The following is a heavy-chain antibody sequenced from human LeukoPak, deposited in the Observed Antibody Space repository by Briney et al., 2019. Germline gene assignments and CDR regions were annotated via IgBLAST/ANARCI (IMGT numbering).Heavy chain of an antibody. CDR2: IYYSGST. CDR1: GGSISSHY. V-gene: IGHV4-59*08. D-gene: IGHD1-26*01. Sequence: SETLSLTCTVSGGSISSHYWSWIRQPPGKGLEWIGYIYYSGSTNYNPSLKSRVTISVDTSKNQFSLKLSSVTAADTAVYYCARREIGGSYDYWGQGTLVTVSS. CDR3: ARREIGGSYDY. J-gene: IGHJ4*02.